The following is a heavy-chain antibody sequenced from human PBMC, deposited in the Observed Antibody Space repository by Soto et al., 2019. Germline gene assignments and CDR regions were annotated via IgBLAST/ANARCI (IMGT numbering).Heavy chain of an antibody. Sequence: QLQLQESGPGLVKPSETLSLTCSVSGDSINSDKYYWGWIRQPPGKGLEWIGSIYFRGNTYYNPSLQPGVTIALDKSKSQFSLKLNSVSAADSAVYFCARLGGLATISYYFDFWGQGALVTVSS. CDR3: ARLGGLATISYYFDF. J-gene: IGHJ4*02. D-gene: IGHD3-16*01. V-gene: IGHV4-39*01. CDR2: IYFRGNT. CDR1: GDSINSDKYY.